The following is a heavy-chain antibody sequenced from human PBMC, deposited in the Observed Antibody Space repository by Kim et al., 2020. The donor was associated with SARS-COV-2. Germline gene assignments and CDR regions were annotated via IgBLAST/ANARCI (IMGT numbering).Heavy chain of an antibody. CDR2: ISSSSSYI. V-gene: IGHV3-21*01. D-gene: IGHD4-17*01. CDR3: ARASHLYGGPLDY. CDR1: GFTFSSYS. Sequence: GGSLRLSCAASGFTFSSYSMNWVRQAPGKGLEWVSSISSSSSYIYYADSVKGRFTISRDNAKNSLYLQMNSLRAEDTAVYYCARASHLYGGPLDYWGQGTLVTVSS. J-gene: IGHJ4*02.